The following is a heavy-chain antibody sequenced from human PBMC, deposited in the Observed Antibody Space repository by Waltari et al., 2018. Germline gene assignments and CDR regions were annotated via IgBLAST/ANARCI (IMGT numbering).Heavy chain of an antibody. V-gene: IGHV3-23*03. D-gene: IGHD3-16*01. CDR2: IYSGGNT. CDR3: AKDPDDHSAYTLLGY. Sequence: EVQLLESGGGLVQPGGSLRLSCAASGFTFSSSAMSWVRQAPGKGLEWVSVIYSGGNTYYADSGKGRFTISRDNSKNTLFLQMNSLRAEDTAVYYCAKDPDDHSAYTLLGYWGQGILVTVSS. J-gene: IGHJ4*02. CDR1: GFTFSSSA.